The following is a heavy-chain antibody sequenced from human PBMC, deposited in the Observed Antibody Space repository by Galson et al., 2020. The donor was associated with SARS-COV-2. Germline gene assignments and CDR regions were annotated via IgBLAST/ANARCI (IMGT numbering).Heavy chain of an antibody. CDR1: GGSFSGYY. D-gene: IGHD1-26*01. J-gene: IGHJ6*03. Sequence: SETLSLTCAVYGGSFSGYYWSWLRQPPRKGLEWIGEINHSASTNYNPSLKRRVTISVDTSKHQSSLKLSSVNAADTAVYYCARGGAVYYYYYYMDVWGKGTTVTISS. CDR2: INHSAST. V-gene: IGHV4-34*01. CDR3: ARGGAVYYYYYYMDV.